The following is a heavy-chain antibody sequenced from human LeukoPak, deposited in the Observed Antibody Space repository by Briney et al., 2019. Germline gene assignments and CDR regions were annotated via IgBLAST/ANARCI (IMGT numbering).Heavy chain of an antibody. CDR1: GYTFTGYY. D-gene: IGHD3-3*01. Sequence: ASVKVSCKASGYTFTGYYMHWVRQAPGQGLEWMGWINPNSGDTNYAQKFQGRVTMTRDTSISTAYMERSRLRSDDTAVYYCARAFYDFWSGYYNPHFDYWGQGTLVTVPS. V-gene: IGHV1-2*02. CDR2: INPNSGDT. CDR3: ARAFYDFWSGYYNPHFDY. J-gene: IGHJ4*02.